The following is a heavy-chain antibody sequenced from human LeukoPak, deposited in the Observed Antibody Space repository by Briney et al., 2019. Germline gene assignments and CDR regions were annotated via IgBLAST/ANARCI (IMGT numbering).Heavy chain of an antibody. CDR3: TRENYVPDS. V-gene: IGHV3-7*03. J-gene: IGHJ4*02. D-gene: IGHD3-10*02. Sequence: GGSLRLSCVASGYTFGPYWMSWVRQTPGKGLEWVASISDGGSATYYVDSVRGRFTISRDDAKNSLFLQMNGLRADDTAVYYCTRENYVPDSWGQGTLVTVSS. CDR2: ISDGGSAT. CDR1: GYTFGPYW.